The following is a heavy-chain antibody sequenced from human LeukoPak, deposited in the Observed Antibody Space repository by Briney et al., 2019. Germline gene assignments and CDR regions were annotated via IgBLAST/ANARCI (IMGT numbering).Heavy chain of an antibody. D-gene: IGHD3-10*01. CDR2: INHSGST. CDR1: GGSFSGYY. Sequence: SETLSLTCAVYGGSFSGYYWSWIRQPPGKGLEWIGEINHSGSTNYNPSLKSRVTISVDTSKNQFSLKLSSVTAADTAVYYCARRRQLWFGERGFDYWGQGTLVTVSS. CDR3: ARRRQLWFGERGFDY. V-gene: IGHV4-34*01. J-gene: IGHJ4*02.